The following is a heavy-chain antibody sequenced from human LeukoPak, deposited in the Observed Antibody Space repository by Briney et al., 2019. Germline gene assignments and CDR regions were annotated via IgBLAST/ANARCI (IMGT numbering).Heavy chain of an antibody. V-gene: IGHV1-69-2*01. J-gene: IGHJ4*02. CDR3: ATYNRSELSRVFCDY. CDR1: GYTFTDYY. D-gene: IGHD3-16*02. Sequence: ASVKISCKVSGYTFTDYYMHWVQQGPGKGLEWMGLVDPEDGETIYAEKFQGRVTITADTSTDTAYMELSSLRSEDTAVYDCATYNRSELSRVFCDYWGQGTLVTVSS. CDR2: VDPEDGET.